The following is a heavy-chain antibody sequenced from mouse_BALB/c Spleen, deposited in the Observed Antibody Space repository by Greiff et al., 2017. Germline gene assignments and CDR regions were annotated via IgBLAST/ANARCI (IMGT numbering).Heavy chain of an antibody. V-gene: IGHV5-4*02. D-gene: IGHD2-4*01. CDR2: ISDGGSYT. J-gene: IGHJ3*01. Sequence: EVQRVESGGGLVKPGGSLKLSCAASGFTFSDYYMYWVRQTPEKRLEWVATISDGGSYTYYPDSVKGRFTISRDNAKNNLYLQMSSLKSEDTAMYYCARGDYDGFPFAYWGQGTLVTVSA. CDR3: ARGDYDGFPFAY. CDR1: GFTFSDYY.